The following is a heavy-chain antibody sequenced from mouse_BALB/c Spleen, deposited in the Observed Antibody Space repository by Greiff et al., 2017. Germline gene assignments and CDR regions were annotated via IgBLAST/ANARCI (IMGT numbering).Heavy chain of an antibody. Sequence: EVQVVESGGGLVKPGGSLKLSCAASGFTFSDYYMYWVRQTPEKWLEWVATISDGGSYTYYPDSVKGRFTISRDNAKNNLYLQMSSLKSEDTAMYYCARGSAMDYWGQGTSVTVSS. J-gene: IGHJ4*01. V-gene: IGHV5-4*02. CDR1: GFTFSDYY. CDR3: ARGSAMDY. CDR2: ISDGGSYT.